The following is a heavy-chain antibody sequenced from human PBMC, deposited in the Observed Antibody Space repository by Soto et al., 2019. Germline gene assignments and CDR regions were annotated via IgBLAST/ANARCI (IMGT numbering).Heavy chain of an antibody. D-gene: IGHD3-9*01. V-gene: IGHV1-8*01. CDR2: MRPNNGNT. J-gene: IGHJ4*02. CDR3: ASWAGYSK. Sequence: QVQLVQSGAEVKKPGASVKVSCKASGYTFTNYDINWVRQATGQGLEWMGWMRPNNGNTGYAQKFQGRVTMTRNTSVNAAYMELSRLRSEDTAVYYCASWAGYSKWGQGTLVTVSS. CDR1: GYTFTNYD.